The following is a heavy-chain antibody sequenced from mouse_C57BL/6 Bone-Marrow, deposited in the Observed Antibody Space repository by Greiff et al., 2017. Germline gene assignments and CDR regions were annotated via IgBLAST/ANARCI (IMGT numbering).Heavy chain of an antibody. Sequence: QVQLQQAGPELVKPGASVKISCKASGYTFTDYYINWVKQRPGQGLEWIGWIFPGSGSTYYNEKFKGKATLTVDKSSSQAYMLLSSLTSEDSAVYFGARSRKDGTGYSGYAVWGTGTLVTVSA. D-gene: IGHD3-2*02. CDR3: ARSRKDGTGYSGYAV. CDR1: GYTFTDYY. V-gene: IGHV1-75*01. CDR2: IFPGSGST. J-gene: IGHJ3*01.